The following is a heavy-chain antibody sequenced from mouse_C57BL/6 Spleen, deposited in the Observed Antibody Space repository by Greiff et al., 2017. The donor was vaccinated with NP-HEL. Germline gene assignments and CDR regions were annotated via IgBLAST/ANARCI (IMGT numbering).Heavy chain of an antibody. CDR2: IDPEDGDT. D-gene: IGHD1-1*01. CDR1: GFNIKDYY. CDR3: TTSYYGSLFAY. Sequence: EVQLQQSGAELVRPGASVKLSCTASGFNIKDYYMHWVKQRPEQGLEWIGRIDPEDGDTEYAPKFQGKATMTADTSSNTAYLQLSSLTSEDTAVYYCTTSYYGSLFAYWGQGTLVTVSA. J-gene: IGHJ3*01. V-gene: IGHV14-1*01.